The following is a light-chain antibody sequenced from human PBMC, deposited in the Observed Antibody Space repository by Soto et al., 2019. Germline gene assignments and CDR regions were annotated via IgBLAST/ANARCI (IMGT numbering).Light chain of an antibody. CDR3: SSYAGSNFVV. Sequence: QSALTQPPSASGSPGQSVTISCTGTSSDVGGHNYVSWYQQHPGKAPKLMIYEVTKRPSGVPDRFSGSKSDNTASLTVSGLQAEDEADYYCSSYAGSNFVVFGGGTKLTVL. CDR2: EVT. CDR1: SSDVGGHNY. V-gene: IGLV2-8*01. J-gene: IGLJ2*01.